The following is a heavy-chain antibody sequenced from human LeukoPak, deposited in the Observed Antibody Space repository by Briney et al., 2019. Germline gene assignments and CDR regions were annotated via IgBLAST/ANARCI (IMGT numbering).Heavy chain of an antibody. CDR2: ISASGDST. D-gene: IGHD4-11*01. Sequence: GGSLRLSCAASEFTFSNYAMSWVRQVPGEGLEWVSTISASGDSTYYADSVKGRFTISRDNSKYTLYLQMNSLRVEDTAVYYCAKDLQSRIPITEFFQHWGQGTLVTVSS. J-gene: IGHJ1*01. CDR3: AKDLQSRIPITEFFQH. V-gene: IGHV3-23*01. CDR1: EFTFSNYA.